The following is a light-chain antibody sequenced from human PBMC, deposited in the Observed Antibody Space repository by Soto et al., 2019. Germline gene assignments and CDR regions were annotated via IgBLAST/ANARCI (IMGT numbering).Light chain of an antibody. V-gene: IGKV1-9*01. CDR1: QGISSY. CDR3: QQLVPLT. Sequence: DIQLTQSPSFLSASVGDRVTITCRASQGISSYLAWYQQKPGKAPKLLIYAASTLQSGVPSRFSGSGSGTEFTLTISSLQPEDFATYHCQQLVPLTFGGGTKVEIK. J-gene: IGKJ4*01. CDR2: AAS.